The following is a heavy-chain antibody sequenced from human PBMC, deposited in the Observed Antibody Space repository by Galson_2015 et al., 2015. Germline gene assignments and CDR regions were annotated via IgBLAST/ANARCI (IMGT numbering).Heavy chain of an antibody. Sequence: SLRLSCAASGFTFSSYAMSWVRQAPGKGLEWVSSISGSGGSTYSADSVKGRFTISRDNSKNTLNLQMNSLRGDDTAVYYCAKANLRRYYFDYSGQGTLVTVSS. V-gene: IGHV3-23*01. J-gene: IGHJ4*02. CDR2: ISGSGGST. CDR1: GFTFSSYA. CDR3: AKANLRRYYFDY. D-gene: IGHD1-14*01.